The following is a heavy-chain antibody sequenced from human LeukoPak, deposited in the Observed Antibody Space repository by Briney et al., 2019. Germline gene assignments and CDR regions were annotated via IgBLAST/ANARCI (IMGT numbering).Heavy chain of an antibody. V-gene: IGHV1-69*13. D-gene: IGHD5-18*01. CDR2: IIPIFGTA. CDR3: ATNRYSYALRGYYYGMDV. CDR1: GGTFSSYA. J-gene: IGHJ6*02. Sequence: EASVNVSCKASGGTFSSYAISWVRQAPGQGLEWMGGIIPIFGTANYAQKFQGRVTITADESTSTAYMELSSLRSEDTAVYYCATNRYSYALRGYYYGMDVWGQGTTVTVSS.